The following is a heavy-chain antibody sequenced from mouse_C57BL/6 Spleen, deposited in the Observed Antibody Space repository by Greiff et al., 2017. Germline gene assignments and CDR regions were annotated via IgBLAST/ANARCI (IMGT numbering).Heavy chain of an antibody. D-gene: IGHD1-1*01. J-gene: IGHJ2*01. V-gene: IGHV1-15*01. CDR2: IDPETGGT. CDR1: GYTFTDYE. Sequence: VQLQQSGAELVRPGASVTLSCKASGYTFTDYEMHWVKQTPVHGLEWIGAIDPETGGTAYNQKFKGKAILTADKSSSTAYMELRSLTSEDSAVYYCTRHYGSSYVDYWGQGTNLTVSS. CDR3: TRHYGSSYVDY.